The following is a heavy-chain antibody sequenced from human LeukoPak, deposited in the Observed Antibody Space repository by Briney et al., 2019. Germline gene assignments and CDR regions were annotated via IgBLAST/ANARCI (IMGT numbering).Heavy chain of an antibody. CDR3: ARAGSSIAARPPDY. D-gene: IGHD6-6*01. CDR2: VSDSGRA. J-gene: IGHJ4*02. Sequence: SETLSLTCTVSGASFSSSPYFWGWVRQPPGKGLEWVGSVSDSGRAFYNPSLKSRVTISIDTFKNDFSLRLTSVAAAGTAVYYCARAGSSIAARPPDYWGQGTLVIVSS. CDR1: GASFSSSPYF. V-gene: IGHV4-39*07.